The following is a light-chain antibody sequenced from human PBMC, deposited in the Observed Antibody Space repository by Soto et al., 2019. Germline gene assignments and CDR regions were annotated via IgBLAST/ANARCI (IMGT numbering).Light chain of an antibody. V-gene: IGKV3-15*01. Sequence: EIVMTQSPATLSVSPGERVTLSCRASQSVSSDLAWYQQKPGQAPRLLIFGTSTRATGIPARFSGSGSGTEFTLTINSLQSEDFAVYYCQQYNIWPPITFGQGTRLEIK. CDR1: QSVSSD. J-gene: IGKJ5*01. CDR2: GTS. CDR3: QQYNIWPPIT.